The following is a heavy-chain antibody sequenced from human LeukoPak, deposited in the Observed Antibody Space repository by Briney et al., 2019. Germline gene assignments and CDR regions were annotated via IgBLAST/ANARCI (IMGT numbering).Heavy chain of an antibody. J-gene: IGHJ4*02. CDR3: AKVGISVTRGDFDY. CDR1: GFTFSSYA. V-gene: IGHV3-23*01. CDR2: ISGSGGST. Sequence: GGSLRLSCAASGFTFSSYAMSWVRQAPGKGLEWVSSISGSGGSTYYADSVKGRFTISRDNSKNTLYLQMNSLRAEDTAVYYCAKVGISVTRGDFDYWGQGTLVTVSS. D-gene: IGHD4-17*01.